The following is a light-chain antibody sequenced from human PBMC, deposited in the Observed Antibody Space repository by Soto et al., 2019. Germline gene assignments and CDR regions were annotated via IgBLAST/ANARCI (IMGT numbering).Light chain of an antibody. CDR3: QQYNTYPVT. Sequence: DIQMTQSPSTLSASVGDRVTITCRASQSINSWLDWYQQKPGKAPKLLIYEASTLESGVPSRFSGSGSGTEFTLTISSLQPDDFATYYCQQYNTYPVTFGQGTKLEIK. J-gene: IGKJ2*01. V-gene: IGKV1-5*03. CDR2: EAS. CDR1: QSINSW.